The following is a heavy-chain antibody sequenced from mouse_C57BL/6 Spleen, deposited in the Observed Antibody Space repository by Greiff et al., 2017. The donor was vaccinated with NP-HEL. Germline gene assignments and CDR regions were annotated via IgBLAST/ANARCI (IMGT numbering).Heavy chain of an antibody. D-gene: IGHD1-1*01. J-gene: IGHJ4*01. CDR3: ARDYYGSSLYYAMDY. Sequence: EVQGVESGGGLVKPGGSLKLSCAASGFTFSSYAMSWVRQTPEKRLEWVATISDVGSYTYYPDNVKGRFTISRDNAKNNLYLQMSHLKSEDTAMYYCARDYYGSSLYYAMDYWGQGTSVTVSS. CDR2: ISDVGSYT. V-gene: IGHV5-4*01. CDR1: GFTFSSYA.